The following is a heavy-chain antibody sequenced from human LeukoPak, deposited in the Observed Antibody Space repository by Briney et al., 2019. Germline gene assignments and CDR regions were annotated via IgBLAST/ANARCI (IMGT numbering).Heavy chain of an antibody. CDR1: GFTFSSYD. D-gene: IGHD2-21*02. Sequence: PGGSLRLSCAASGFTFSSYDVSWMRQAPGKGLEYVSSLSKNGNYAFYANSAKGRFSIPRDDSKSTLYLQMGSLTSEDTAVYYCARLSGNPSGPTAPDYWGQGTLVAVSS. V-gene: IGHV3-64*01. CDR3: ARLSGNPSGPTAPDY. J-gene: IGHJ4*02. CDR2: LSKNGNYA.